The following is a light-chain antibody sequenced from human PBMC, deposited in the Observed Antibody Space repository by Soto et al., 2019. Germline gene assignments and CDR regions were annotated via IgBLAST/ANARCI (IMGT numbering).Light chain of an antibody. V-gene: IGKV3-11*02. CDR3: QQRSSWPIT. J-gene: IGKJ5*01. CDR2: DTS. CDR1: QSVNNY. Sequence: EIVLTQSPATLSLFPGQRATLSCRASQSVNNYLGWYQKKPGQAPRLLIYDTSNRATGIPARFSGSGSGRDFTLTISSLEPEDFAVYYCQQRSSWPITFGQGTRLENK.